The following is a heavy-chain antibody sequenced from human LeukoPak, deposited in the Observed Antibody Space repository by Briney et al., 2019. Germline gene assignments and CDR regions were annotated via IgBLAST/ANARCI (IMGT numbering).Heavy chain of an antibody. CDR3: ARGIYDFWSGYYAAQNMDV. D-gene: IGHD3-3*01. CDR2: IYYSGST. Sequence: SETLSLTCTVSGGSISSGDHYWSWIRQPPGKGLEWIGYIYYSGSTYYNPSLKSRVTISVDTSKNQFSLKLSSVTAADTAVYYCARGIYDFWSGYYAAQNMDVWGQGTLVTVSS. V-gene: IGHV4-30-4*08. CDR1: GGSISSGDHY. J-gene: IGHJ4*02.